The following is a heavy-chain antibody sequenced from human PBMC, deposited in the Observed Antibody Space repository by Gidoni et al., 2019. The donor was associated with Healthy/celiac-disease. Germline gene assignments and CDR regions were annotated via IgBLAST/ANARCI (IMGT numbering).Heavy chain of an antibody. CDR3: ARRLEWLSHTYYYYGMDV. CDR2: IISSSSYT. Sequence: QVQLVESGGGLVKPGGYLRLSCAASGFRFSDYYMSWIRQAPGKGLEWVSYIISSSSYTNYADSVKGRFTISRDNAKNSLYLQMNSLRAEDTAVYYCARRLEWLSHTYYYYGMDVWGQGTTVTVSS. CDR1: GFRFSDYY. D-gene: IGHD3-3*01. V-gene: IGHV3-11*05. J-gene: IGHJ6*02.